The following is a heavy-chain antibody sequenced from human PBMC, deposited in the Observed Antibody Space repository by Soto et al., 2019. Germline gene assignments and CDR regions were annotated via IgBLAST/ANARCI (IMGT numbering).Heavy chain of an antibody. CDR3: ARESEDLTSNFDY. J-gene: IGHJ4*02. CDR1: GFTFTRYS. Sequence: GSLSLSCAASGFTFTRYSMNWVRQAPGKGLEWVSSISSTTNYIYYGDSMKGRFTISRDNAKNSLYLEMNSLRAEDTAVYYCARESEDLTSNFDYWGQGTPVTVSS. CDR2: ISSTTNYI. V-gene: IGHV3-21*06.